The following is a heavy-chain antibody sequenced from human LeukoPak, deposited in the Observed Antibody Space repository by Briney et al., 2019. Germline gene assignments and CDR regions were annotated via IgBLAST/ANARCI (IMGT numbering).Heavy chain of an antibody. CDR2: INHSGNT. Sequence: PSETLSLTCAVSGGSFSGYYWSWIRQPPGKGLEWIGEINHSGNTNYNPSLKSRVTISVDTSNNQFSLKLSSVTAADTAVYYCARDGDMLETIFDFWGQGTLVTVSS. J-gene: IGHJ4*02. CDR3: ARDGDMLETIFDF. D-gene: IGHD3-9*01. V-gene: IGHV4-34*01. CDR1: GGSFSGYY.